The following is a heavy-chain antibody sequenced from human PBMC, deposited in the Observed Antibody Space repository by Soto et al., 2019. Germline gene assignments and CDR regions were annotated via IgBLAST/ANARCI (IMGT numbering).Heavy chain of an antibody. CDR3: ARAVDRAISDIWFDP. J-gene: IGHJ5*02. D-gene: IGHD5-18*01. CDR2: IFSSDEK. V-gene: IGHV2-26*01. CDR1: GFSLSNAGMG. Sequence: SGPTLVNPTETLTLTCTVSGFSLSNAGMGVSWIRQPPGKALEWLAHIFSSDEKSYRTSLETRLTGSKDTSKSQVVLTMTNMDPLDTATYYCARAVDRAISDIWFDPWGQGTQVTVS.